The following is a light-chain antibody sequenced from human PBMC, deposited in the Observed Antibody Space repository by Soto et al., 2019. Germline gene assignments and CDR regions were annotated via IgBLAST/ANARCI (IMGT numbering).Light chain of an antibody. Sequence: EIVLTQSPGTLSLSPGERATLSRRASQSVSSSYLAWYQQKPGQAPRLLIYGASSRATGIPDRFSGSGSGTDFTLTISRLQPEDFAVYYCQQYGSSLLFGTGTKVDIK. J-gene: IGKJ3*01. CDR3: QQYGSSLL. V-gene: IGKV3-20*01. CDR2: GAS. CDR1: QSVSSSY.